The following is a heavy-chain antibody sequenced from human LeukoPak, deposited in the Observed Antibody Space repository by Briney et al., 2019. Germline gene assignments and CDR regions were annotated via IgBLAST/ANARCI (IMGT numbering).Heavy chain of an antibody. V-gene: IGHV1-8*01. D-gene: IGHD3-3*01. CDR3: ARSPRITIFGVVIRFDP. CDR2: MIPNSGNT. Sequence: ASVKVSCKASGYTFTSYDINWVRQATGQGLEWMGWMIPNSGNTGYAQKFQGRVTMTRNTSISTAYMELSSLRSEDTAVYYCARSPRITIFGVVIRFDPWGQGTLVTVSS. CDR1: GYTFTSYD. J-gene: IGHJ5*02.